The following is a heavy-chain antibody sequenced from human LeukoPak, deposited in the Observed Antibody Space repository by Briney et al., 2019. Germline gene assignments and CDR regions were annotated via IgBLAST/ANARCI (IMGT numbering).Heavy chain of an antibody. Sequence: RGSLRLSCAASGFTFSSYSMNWVPQAPGGGLGWVSVIYIGGSTYYADSVKGRFTISRDNSKHMMYLQMNSLRAEDTAGYYCARLIRFDAFDIWGQGTMVTVSS. J-gene: IGHJ3*02. V-gene: IGHV3-66*01. CDR1: GFTFSSYS. CDR3: ARLIRFDAFDI. D-gene: IGHD3-10*01. CDR2: IYIGGST.